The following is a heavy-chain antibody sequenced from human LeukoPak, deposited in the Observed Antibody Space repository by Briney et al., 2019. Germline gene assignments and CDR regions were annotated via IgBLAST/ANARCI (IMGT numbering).Heavy chain of an antibody. CDR1: GGSISSGGYY. J-gene: IGHJ4*02. CDR2: IYYTGST. Sequence: TLSLTCTVSGGSISSGGYYWSWIRQHPGKGLEWIGYIYYTGSTYYNPSLKSRITISVATYKNQFSLKLNSVTAADTAVYYCARVGGYFDSSDYFDYWGQGILVTVSS. D-gene: IGHD3-22*01. CDR3: ARVGGYFDSSDYFDY. V-gene: IGHV4-31*03.